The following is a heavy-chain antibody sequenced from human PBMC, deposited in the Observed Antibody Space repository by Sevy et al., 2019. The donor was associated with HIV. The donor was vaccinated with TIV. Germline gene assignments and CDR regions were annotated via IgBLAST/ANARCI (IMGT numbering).Heavy chain of an antibody. CDR3: ARKFRELLGLDGFDI. J-gene: IGHJ3*02. Sequence: GESLKISCKGSGYSFPTYWIGWVRQMPGKGLEWMGIIYPGDSDTRYSPSFQGQVTISADKSISTAYLQWSSLKASDSAMYYCARKFRELLGLDGFDIWGQGKMVTVSS. CDR1: GYSFPTYW. CDR2: IYPGDSDT. D-gene: IGHD3-10*01. V-gene: IGHV5-51*01.